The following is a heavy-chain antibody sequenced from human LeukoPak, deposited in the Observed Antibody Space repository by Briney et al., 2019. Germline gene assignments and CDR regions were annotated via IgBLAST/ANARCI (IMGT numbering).Heavy chain of an antibody. CDR3: ARVSGRLERQGDLDY. J-gene: IGHJ4*02. CDR1: GFTFASYS. CDR2: ISGDSTYI. D-gene: IGHD1-1*01. Sequence: PGGTLRLSCAASGFTFASYSMNWVRQAPGKGLEWVSSISGDSTYIYNAGSVKGRFTISRGNAQASLYLQMTSLRADDTAVYYCARVSGRLERQGDLDYWGQGTLVIVSS. V-gene: IGHV3-21*01.